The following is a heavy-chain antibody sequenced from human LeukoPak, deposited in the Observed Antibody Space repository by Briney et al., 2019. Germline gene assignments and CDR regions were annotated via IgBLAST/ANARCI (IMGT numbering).Heavy chain of an antibody. CDR1: GFIFSSYW. J-gene: IGHJ4*02. Sequence: GGSLRLSCAASGFIFSSYWMSWVRQAPGKGLEWVANIKQDGSEKYYMDSVKGRFTISRDNAKNSLYLQMNSLRAEDTAVYYCARGDPIYDFWSGGDYWGQGSLVTVSS. CDR2: IKQDGSEK. CDR3: ARGDPIYDFWSGGDY. V-gene: IGHV3-7*01. D-gene: IGHD3-3*01.